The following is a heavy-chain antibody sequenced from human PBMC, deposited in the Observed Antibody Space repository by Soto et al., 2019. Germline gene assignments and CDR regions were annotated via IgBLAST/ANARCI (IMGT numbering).Heavy chain of an antibody. CDR1: GFTFSSYA. CDR3: ARDFTRRRKYYDILTDYGMDV. Sequence: PGGSLRLSCAASGFTFSSYAMHWVRQAPGKWLEWVAVISYGGSNKYYADSVKGRFTISRDNSKNTLYLQMNSLRAEDTAVYYCARDFTRRRKYYDILTDYGMDVWGQGTTVTVSS. D-gene: IGHD3-9*01. CDR2: ISYGGSNK. V-gene: IGHV3-30-3*01. J-gene: IGHJ6*02.